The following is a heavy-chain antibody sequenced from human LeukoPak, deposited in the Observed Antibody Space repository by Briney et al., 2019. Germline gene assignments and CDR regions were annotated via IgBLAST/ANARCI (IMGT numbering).Heavy chain of an antibody. CDR2: FDPEDGET. Sequence: ALVKVSCKVSGYTLTELSMHWVRQAPGKGLEWMGGFDPEDGETIYAQKFQGRVTMTEDTSTDTAYMELSSLRSEDTAVYYCATGYDILTGSRYGMDVWGKGTTVTVSS. V-gene: IGHV1-24*01. CDR3: ATGYDILTGSRYGMDV. D-gene: IGHD3-9*01. CDR1: GYTLTELS. J-gene: IGHJ6*04.